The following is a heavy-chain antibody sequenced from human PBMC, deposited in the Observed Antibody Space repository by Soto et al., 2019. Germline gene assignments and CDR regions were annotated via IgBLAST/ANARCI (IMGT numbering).Heavy chain of an antibody. Sequence: SETLSLTCSVSGDSISTVDYFWAWIRQPPGQALEYIGYIYKSATTYYNPSFESRVAISLDTSKSQFSLNVTSVTAADTAVYFCARGRYCLTGRCFPNWFDSWGQGTLVTVSS. CDR3: ARGRYCLTGRCFPNWFDS. J-gene: IGHJ5*01. CDR1: GDSISTVDYF. CDR2: IYKSATT. V-gene: IGHV4-30-4*01. D-gene: IGHD2-15*01.